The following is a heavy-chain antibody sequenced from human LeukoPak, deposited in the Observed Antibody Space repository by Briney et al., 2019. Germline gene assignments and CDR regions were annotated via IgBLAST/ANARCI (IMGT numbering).Heavy chain of an antibody. D-gene: IGHD4-17*01. J-gene: IGHJ4*02. CDR3: ARRGGDYFDY. CDR1: GFTFSSYW. Sequence: PGGSLRLSCAASGFTFSSYWMHWVRQVPGKGLVWVSRIKNDGSSTSYADSEKGRFPISRDNAKNTLYLQMNSLRAEDTAVYYCARRGGDYFDYWGQGTLVTVSS. CDR2: IKNDGSST. V-gene: IGHV3-74*01.